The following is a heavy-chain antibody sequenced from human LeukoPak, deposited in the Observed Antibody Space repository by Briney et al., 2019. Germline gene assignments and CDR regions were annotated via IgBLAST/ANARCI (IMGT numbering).Heavy chain of an antibody. V-gene: IGHV3-7*01. Sequence: PGGSLSLSCAASGFTFSGYWMSWVRQAPGKGLEWVANIKQDGSEKYYVDSVKGRFTISRDNAKNSLYLQMNSLRAEDTAVYYCARAHGSGSYPRYFDYWGQGTLVTVSS. CDR1: GFTFSGYW. J-gene: IGHJ4*02. CDR3: ARAHGSGSYPRYFDY. D-gene: IGHD3-10*01. CDR2: IKQDGSEK.